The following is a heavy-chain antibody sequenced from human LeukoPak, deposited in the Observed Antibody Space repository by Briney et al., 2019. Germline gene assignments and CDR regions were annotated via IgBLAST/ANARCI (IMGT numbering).Heavy chain of an antibody. J-gene: IGHJ4*02. Sequence: GGSLRLSCVASGFAFSNYLMNWVRQAPGKGLEWVSGISHSGSSIYYADSVKGRFTISRDNSKNTLYLQMDRLRVEDTAVYYCAMALDYWGQGTLVTVSS. CDR2: ISHSGSSI. CDR3: AMALDY. V-gene: IGHV3-23*01. CDR1: GFAFSNYL.